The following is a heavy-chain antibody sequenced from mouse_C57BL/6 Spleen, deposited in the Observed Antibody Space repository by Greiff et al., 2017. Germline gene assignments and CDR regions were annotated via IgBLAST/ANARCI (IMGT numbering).Heavy chain of an antibody. CDR3: ARGGYGSSYGYFDV. D-gene: IGHD1-1*01. V-gene: IGHV2-2*01. Sequence: VQLQASGPGLVQPSQSLSITCTVSGFSLTSYGVHWVRQSPGKGLEWLGVIWSGGSTDYNAAFISRLSISKDNSKSQVFFKMNSLQADDTAIYYCARGGYGSSYGYFDVWGTGTTVTVSS. J-gene: IGHJ1*03. CDR2: IWSGGST. CDR1: GFSLTSYG.